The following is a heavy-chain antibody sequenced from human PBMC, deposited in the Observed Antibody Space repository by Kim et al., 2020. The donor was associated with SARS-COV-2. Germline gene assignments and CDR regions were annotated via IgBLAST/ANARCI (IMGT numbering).Heavy chain of an antibody. J-gene: IGHJ2*01. CDR2: IYYSGST. V-gene: IGHV4-39*01. CDR1: GGSISSSSYY. Sequence: SETLSLTCTVSGGSISSSSYYWGWIRQPPGKGLEWIGSIYYSGSTNYNPSLKSRVTISVDTSKNQFSLKLSSVTAADTAVYYCARRVVIHWYFDLWGRGTLVTVSS. D-gene: IGHD3-22*01. CDR3: ARRVVIHWYFDL.